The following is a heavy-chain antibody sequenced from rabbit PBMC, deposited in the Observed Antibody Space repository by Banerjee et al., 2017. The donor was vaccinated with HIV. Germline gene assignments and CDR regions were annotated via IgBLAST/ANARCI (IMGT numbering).Heavy chain of an antibody. CDR1: GFSFSNKYV. CDR3: ARDRDGDAGYGSLAL. Sequence: QEQLEESGGGLVQPEGSLTITCTASGFSFSNKYVMCWVRQAPGKGLEWIACIYSGSSGSTYYASWAKGRFTISRTSSTTVTLQMTSLTAADTATYFCARDRDGDAGYGSLALWGPGTLVTVS. CDR2: IYSGSSGST. D-gene: IGHD7-1*01. J-gene: IGHJ4*01. V-gene: IGHV1S45*01.